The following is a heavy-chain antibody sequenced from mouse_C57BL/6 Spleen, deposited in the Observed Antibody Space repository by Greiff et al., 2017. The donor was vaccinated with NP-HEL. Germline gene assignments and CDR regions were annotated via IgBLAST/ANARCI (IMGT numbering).Heavy chain of an antibody. CDR1: GYAFSSSW. CDR3: ARSHITTEGYYYAMDY. CDR2: IYPGDGDT. D-gene: IGHD1-1*01. V-gene: IGHV1-82*01. J-gene: IGHJ4*01. Sequence: QVQLQQSGPELVKPGASVKISCKASGYAFSSSWMNWVKQRPGKGLEWIGRIYPGDGDTNYNGKFKGEATLTADKSSSTAYMQLSSLTSEDSAVYFCARSHITTEGYYYAMDYWGQGTSVTVSS.